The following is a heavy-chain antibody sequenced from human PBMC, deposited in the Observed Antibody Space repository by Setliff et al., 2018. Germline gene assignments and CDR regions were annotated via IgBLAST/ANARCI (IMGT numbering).Heavy chain of an antibody. CDR3: ARLSWNGLRYFGLDV. CDR1: GGSLNSGSYY. CDR2: IQNSGGI. V-gene: IGHV4-61*01. D-gene: IGHD3-3*01. J-gene: IGHJ6*02. Sequence: SETLSLTCAVSGGSLNSGSYYWSWIRQAPGKGLESLGYIQNSGGINYNPSLKSRVTISVDTSTNQFTLKLTSVTAADTVVYYCARLSWNGLRYFGLDVWGQGTTVTVSS.